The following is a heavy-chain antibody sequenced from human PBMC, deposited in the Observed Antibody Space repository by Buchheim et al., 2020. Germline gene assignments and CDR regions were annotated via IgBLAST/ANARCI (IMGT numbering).Heavy chain of an antibody. Sequence: EVQLVESGGGLVQPGGSLRLSCAASGFTFSTYSMSWVRQAPGKGLEWVAKIKQDGSEKYYVDSVKGRFTISRDNAKKSLYLHMNSLRAEDTAVYYCARDFCGGDCYLFDYWGQGTL. D-gene: IGHD2-21*02. J-gene: IGHJ4*02. CDR2: IKQDGSEK. CDR3: ARDFCGGDCYLFDY. V-gene: IGHV3-7*01. CDR1: GFTFSTYS.